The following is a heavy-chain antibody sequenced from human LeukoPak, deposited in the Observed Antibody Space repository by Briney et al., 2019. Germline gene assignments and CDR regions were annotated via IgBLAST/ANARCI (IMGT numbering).Heavy chain of an antibody. Sequence: GGSLRLSCAASGFTSSSYWMHWVRQAPGKGLVWVSRINSDGSSTSYADSVKGRFTISRDNAKNTLYLQMNSLRAEDTAVYYCARDVIAYCGGDCSPDDAFDIWGQGTMVTVSS. J-gene: IGHJ3*02. CDR3: ARDVIAYCGGDCSPDDAFDI. V-gene: IGHV3-74*01. CDR1: GFTSSSYW. D-gene: IGHD2-21*02. CDR2: INSDGSST.